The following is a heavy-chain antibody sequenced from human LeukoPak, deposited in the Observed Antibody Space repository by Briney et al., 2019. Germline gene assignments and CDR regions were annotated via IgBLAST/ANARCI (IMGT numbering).Heavy chain of an antibody. CDR3: ARDARGYYNWFDP. D-gene: IGHD2-15*01. V-gene: IGHV3-21*05. Sequence: GGSLRLSCVASGFPFSKYSMNWVRQPPGKGLEWVSYISSGSSDIYYAGSVKGRFTIPRDNAKNSLYLQMNSLRAEDTAVYYCARDARGYYNWFDPWGQGTLVTVSS. CDR1: GFPFSKYS. J-gene: IGHJ5*02. CDR2: ISSGSSDI.